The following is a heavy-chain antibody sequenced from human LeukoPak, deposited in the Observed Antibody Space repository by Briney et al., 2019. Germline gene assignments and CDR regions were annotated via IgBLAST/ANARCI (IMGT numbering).Heavy chain of an antibody. CDR3: ARELLGDSSGYYYFDY. CDR1: GGSISSYY. D-gene: IGHD3-22*01. V-gene: IGHV4-59*01. Sequence: SETLSLTCTVSGGSISSYYWSWIRQPPGKGLEWIGYIHYTGSTNHNPSLKSRVTISVDTSKNQFSLKLSSVTAADTAVYYCARELLGDSSGYYYFDYWGQGTLVTVSS. CDR2: IHYTGST. J-gene: IGHJ4*02.